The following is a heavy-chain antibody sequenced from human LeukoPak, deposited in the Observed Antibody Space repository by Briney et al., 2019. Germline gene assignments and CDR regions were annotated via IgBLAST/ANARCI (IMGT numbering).Heavy chain of an antibody. Sequence: SETLSLTCTVPSGSITTNSYYWAWIRQPPGKGLEWIGNIYYSGSTFYSPSLKSRLTISVDPSKSQVSLILSSVTAADTAVYYCARQRRDCSSGYCFFDAFDIWGQGTMVAVSS. V-gene: IGHV4-39*01. CDR2: IYYSGST. J-gene: IGHJ3*02. CDR1: SGSITTNSYY. D-gene: IGHD2-15*01. CDR3: ARQRRDCSSGYCFFDAFDI.